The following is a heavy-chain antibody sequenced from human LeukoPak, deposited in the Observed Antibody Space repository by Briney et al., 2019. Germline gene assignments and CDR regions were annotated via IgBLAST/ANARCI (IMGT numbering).Heavy chain of an antibody. CDR3: ARDRHYDSSGYDY. D-gene: IGHD3-22*01. V-gene: IGHV3-21*01. J-gene: IGHJ4*02. CDR2: ISSSSSYI. CDR1: GFTLSSYS. Sequence: GGSLRLSCVASGFTLSSYSMSWVRQAPGKGLGWVSFISSSSSYIYYADSVKGRFTISRANAKNSLYLQMNSLRAEDTAVYYCARDRHYDSSGYDYWGQGTLVTVSS.